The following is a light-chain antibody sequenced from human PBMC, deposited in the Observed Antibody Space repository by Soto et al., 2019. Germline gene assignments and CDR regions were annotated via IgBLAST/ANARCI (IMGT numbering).Light chain of an antibody. Sequence: EMVLTQSRATLSVSPGESATISCLASQSVSSNLAWYQQKPGQAPRLLIYGASTRATGIPARFSGSGSGTEFTLTISSLQSEDFAVYYCQQYNNWRITFGQGTRLEI. V-gene: IGKV3-15*01. CDR1: QSVSSN. CDR3: QQYNNWRIT. J-gene: IGKJ5*01. CDR2: GAS.